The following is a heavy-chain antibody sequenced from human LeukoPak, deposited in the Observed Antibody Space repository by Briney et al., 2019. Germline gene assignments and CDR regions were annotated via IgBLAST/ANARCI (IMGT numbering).Heavy chain of an antibody. CDR3: ARDRLWNLYYDSSGYYVGAFDI. V-gene: IGHV1-69*13. CDR2: IIPIFGTA. CDR1: GGTFSSYA. Sequence: ASVKVSCKASGGTFSSYAISWVRQAPGQGLEWMGGIIPIFGTANYAQKFQGRVTITADESTSTAYMELSSLRSEDTAVYYCARDRLWNLYYDSSGYYVGAFDIWGQGTMVTVSS. D-gene: IGHD3-22*01. J-gene: IGHJ3*02.